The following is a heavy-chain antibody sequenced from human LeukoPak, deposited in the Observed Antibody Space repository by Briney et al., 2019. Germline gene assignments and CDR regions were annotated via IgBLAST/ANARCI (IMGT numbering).Heavy chain of an antibody. V-gene: IGHV3-23*01. J-gene: IGHJ3*02. CDR1: GFTFSSFA. D-gene: IGHD1-26*01. CDR2: ISSSGSGT. Sequence: GGSLRLSCAASGFTFSSFAMSWVRQAPGKGLEWVSTISSSGSGTYYADSVKGRFTISRDNSNNALYLQMNSLKTEDTAVYYCTTDRATWPEDAFDIWGQGTMVTVSS. CDR3: TTDRATWPEDAFDI.